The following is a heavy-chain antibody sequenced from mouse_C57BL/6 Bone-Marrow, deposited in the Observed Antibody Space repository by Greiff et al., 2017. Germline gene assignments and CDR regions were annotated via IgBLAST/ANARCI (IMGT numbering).Heavy chain of an antibody. V-gene: IGHV1-15*01. CDR2: IYPETGGT. J-gene: IGHJ4*01. CDR3: TGPIYCGYDD. D-gene: IGHD2-2*01. Sequence: VQLQQSGAELVRPGASVTLSCKASGYTFTDYEMHWVKQTPVHGLEWIGAIYPETGGTAYNQKFKGKAILTADKSSSTAYMELRSLTSEDSAVYYCTGPIYCGYDDWGQGTSVTVSS. CDR1: GYTFTDYE.